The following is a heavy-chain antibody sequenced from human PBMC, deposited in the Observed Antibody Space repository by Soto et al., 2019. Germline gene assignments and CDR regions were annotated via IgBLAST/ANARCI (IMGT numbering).Heavy chain of an antibody. V-gene: IGHV4-34*01. J-gene: IGHJ3*02. CDR3: ARVPTDDAFDI. CDR1: GGSFSGYY. Sequence: PSETLSLTCAVYGGSFSGYYWSWIRQPPGKGLEWIGEINHSGSTNYNPSLKSRVTISVDTSKNQFSLKLSSVTAADTAVCYCARVPTDDAFDIWGQGTMVTVSS. CDR2: INHSGST.